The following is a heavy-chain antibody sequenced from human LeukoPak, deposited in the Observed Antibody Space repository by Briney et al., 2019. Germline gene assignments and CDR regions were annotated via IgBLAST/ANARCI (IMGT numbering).Heavy chain of an antibody. J-gene: IGHJ4*02. CDR2: ITSSSKTM. CDR1: GFTFSTYS. D-gene: IGHD4-17*01. Sequence: GGSLSLSWAASGFTFSTYSMNWVRQAPGRGLEWLSYITSSSKTMYYADSAKGRFTISRDNAKNSLYLHMNNLRAEDTAVYYCARSLYGDYFDYWGQGTLVTVSS. V-gene: IGHV3-48*01. CDR3: ARSLYGDYFDY.